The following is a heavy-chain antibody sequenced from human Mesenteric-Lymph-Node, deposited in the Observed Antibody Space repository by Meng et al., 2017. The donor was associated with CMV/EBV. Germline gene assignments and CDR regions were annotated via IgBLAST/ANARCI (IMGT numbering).Heavy chain of an antibody. D-gene: IGHD3-10*01. CDR2: IHTNTGNP. CDR1: GYTFTTYA. Sequence: SGYTFTTYAMNWVRQAPGQGLAWMGWIHTNTGNPTYVQGFTVRFVFSLDTSVSTAYLQISGLKAEDTAVYYCARGEGQFASGAGFDYWGQGTLVTVSS. J-gene: IGHJ4*02. V-gene: IGHV7-4-1*02. CDR3: ARGEGQFASGAGFDY.